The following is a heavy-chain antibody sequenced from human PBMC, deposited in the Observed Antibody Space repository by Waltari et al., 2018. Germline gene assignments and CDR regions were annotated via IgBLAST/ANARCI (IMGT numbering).Heavy chain of an antibody. CDR1: GGSFSGYY. J-gene: IGHJ4*02. V-gene: IGHV4-34*01. D-gene: IGHD3-22*01. CDR2: INHSGST. Sequence: QVQLQQWGAGLMQPSEILSPTCAVYGGSFSGYYWSWLRQPPGKGLEWIGEINHSGSTNYNPSLKSRVTISVDTSKNQFSLKLSSVTAADTAVYYCASRPYYYDSSGYYYFDYWGQGTLVTVSS. CDR3: ASRPYYYDSSGYYYFDY.